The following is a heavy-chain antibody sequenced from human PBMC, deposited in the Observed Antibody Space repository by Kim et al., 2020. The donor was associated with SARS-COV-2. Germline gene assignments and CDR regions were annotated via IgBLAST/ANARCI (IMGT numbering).Heavy chain of an antibody. J-gene: IGHJ6*03. CDR3: ARASSTSCPCYYMDV. CDR2: ISSSGNST. Sequence: GGSLRLSCAASEFTFSTYWMYWVRQAPGKGLVWVSRISSSGNSTNYADSVKGRFTISRDNAKNTLYLQMNSLRAEDTAVYYWARASSTSCPCYYMDVWGKGATVTVSS. V-gene: IGHV3-74*01. D-gene: IGHD2-2*01. CDR1: EFTFSTYW.